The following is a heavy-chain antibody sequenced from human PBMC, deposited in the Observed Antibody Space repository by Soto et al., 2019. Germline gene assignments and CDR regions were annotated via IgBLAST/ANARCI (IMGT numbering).Heavy chain of an antibody. V-gene: IGHV1-18*01. J-gene: IGHJ4*02. CDR2: ISAYNGNT. Sequence: VASVKVSCKASGYTFTSYGISWVRQAPGQGLEWMGWISAYNGNTNYAQKLQGRVTMTTDTSTSTAYMELRSLRSDDTAVYYCARVHTDFWSGYRLYYFDYWGQGTLVTVSS. CDR1: GYTFTSYG. D-gene: IGHD3-3*01. CDR3: ARVHTDFWSGYRLYYFDY.